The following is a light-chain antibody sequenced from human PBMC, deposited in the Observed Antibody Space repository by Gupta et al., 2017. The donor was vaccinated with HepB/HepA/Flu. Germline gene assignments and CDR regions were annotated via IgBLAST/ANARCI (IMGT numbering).Light chain of an antibody. J-gene: IGKJ4*01. CDR3: LQGKHWHT. CDR1: QSLVFSDGNTF. Sequence: DVVLTQSPLSLPVTLGQPASISCRSSQSLVFSDGNTFLHWFQQRPGHSPRRLLYQVSKRDSGDTEGFSGSGSGNDFTLRSSRAEDEDGEIYYCLQGKHWHTFGRGTKVEIK. CDR2: QVS. V-gene: IGKV2-30*01.